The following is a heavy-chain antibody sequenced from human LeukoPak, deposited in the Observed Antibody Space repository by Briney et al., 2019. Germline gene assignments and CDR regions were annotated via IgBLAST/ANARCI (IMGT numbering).Heavy chain of an antibody. Sequence: SVKVSCKASGGTFSSYAISWVRQAPGQGLEWMGGIIPIFGTANYAQKFQGRVTITTDESTSTAYMELSSLGSEDTAVYYCARDRPPRIAARLHYYYYYMDVWGKGTTVTVSS. V-gene: IGHV1-69*05. J-gene: IGHJ6*03. CDR3: ARDRPPRIAARLHYYYYYMDV. CDR2: IIPIFGTA. CDR1: GGTFSSYA. D-gene: IGHD6-6*01.